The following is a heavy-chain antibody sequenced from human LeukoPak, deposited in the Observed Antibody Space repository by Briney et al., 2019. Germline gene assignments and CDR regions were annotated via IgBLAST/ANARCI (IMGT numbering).Heavy chain of an antibody. Sequence: GGSLRLSCAASGYSFSTDWMHWVRQAPGKGLVWFARIKSDVSKTDYAASVKGRFTISRDDANNILYLQMNSLRVDDTAVYYCTAIRPDYWGQGTVVTVSS. J-gene: IGHJ4*02. CDR3: TAIRPDY. CDR1: GYSFSTDW. CDR2: IKSDVSKT. D-gene: IGHD2-21*02. V-gene: IGHV3-74*01.